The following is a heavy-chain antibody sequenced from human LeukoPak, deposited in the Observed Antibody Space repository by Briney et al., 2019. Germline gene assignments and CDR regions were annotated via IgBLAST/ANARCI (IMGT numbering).Heavy chain of an antibody. Sequence: GGSLRLSCVASGFTFGDFGMSWVRQAPGKGLELVSTIVGGCCQTYYADSVKGRFTISRDDSKNMQFLEMSSLRPEDTAVYFCAKRITATTGFYFDSWGQGALVTVSA. CDR2: IVGGCCQT. D-gene: IGHD1-26*01. CDR1: GFTFGDFG. V-gene: IGHV3-23*01. J-gene: IGHJ4*02. CDR3: AKRITATTGFYFDS.